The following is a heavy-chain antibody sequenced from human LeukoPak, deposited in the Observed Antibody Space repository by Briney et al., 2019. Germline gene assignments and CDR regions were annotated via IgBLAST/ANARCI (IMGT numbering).Heavy chain of an antibody. CDR3: ARDFNLICGSTSCYGGHDAFDI. CDR1: GGSISSSNW. Sequence: PSETLSLTCAVSGGSISSSNWWSWVRQPPGKGLEWIGEIYHSGSTNYNPSLKSRVTISVDKSKNQFSLKLSSVTAADTAVYYCARDFNLICGSTSCYGGHDAFDIWGQGTMVTVSS. V-gene: IGHV4-4*02. CDR2: IYHSGST. J-gene: IGHJ3*02. D-gene: IGHD2-2*01.